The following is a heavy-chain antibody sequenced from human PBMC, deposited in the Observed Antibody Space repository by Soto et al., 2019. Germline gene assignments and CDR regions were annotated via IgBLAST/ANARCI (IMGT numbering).Heavy chain of an antibody. Sequence: EVQLVESGGGLVQPGGSLRLSCAVSGFSFSSAWMTWIRQAPGKGLERVAIMNEDGSERYYVDSVKGRFTISRDNAKNALFLQMNSLRVEDTAVYFCARDRAYSRFDYWGQGSLFTVSS. CDR1: GFSFSSAW. D-gene: IGHD4-4*01. V-gene: IGHV3-7*03. CDR3: ARDRAYSRFDY. CDR2: MNEDGSER. J-gene: IGHJ4*02.